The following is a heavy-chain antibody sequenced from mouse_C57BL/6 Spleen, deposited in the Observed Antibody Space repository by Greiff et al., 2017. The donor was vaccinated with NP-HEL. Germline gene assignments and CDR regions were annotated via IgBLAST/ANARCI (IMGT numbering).Heavy chain of an antibody. J-gene: IGHJ1*03. CDR2: ISNGGGST. V-gene: IGHV5-12*01. Sequence: DVKLVESGGGLVQPGGSLKLSCAASGFTFSDYYMYWVRQTPEKRLEWVAYISNGGGSTYYPDTVKGRFTISRDNAKNTLYLQMSRLKSEDTAMYYCARHYYGSSLWYFDVWGTGTTVTVSS. CDR1: GFTFSDYY. D-gene: IGHD1-1*01. CDR3: ARHYYGSSLWYFDV.